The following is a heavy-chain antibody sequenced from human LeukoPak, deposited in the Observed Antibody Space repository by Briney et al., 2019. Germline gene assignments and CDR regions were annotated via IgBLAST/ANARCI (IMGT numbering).Heavy chain of an antibody. V-gene: IGHV3-23*01. CDR2: ISGSGGST. CDR1: GFTFSSYG. Sequence: GGSLRLSCAAYGFTFSSYGMSWVRQAPGKGLEWVSAISGSGGSTYYADSVKGRFTISRDNSKNTLYLQMNSLRAEDTAVYYCAKVYRAYSRPGSFDYWGQGTLVTVSS. J-gene: IGHJ4*02. D-gene: IGHD4-11*01. CDR3: AKVYRAYSRPGSFDY.